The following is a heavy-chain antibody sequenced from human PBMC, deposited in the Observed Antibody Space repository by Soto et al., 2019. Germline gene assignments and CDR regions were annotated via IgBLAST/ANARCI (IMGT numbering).Heavy chain of an antibody. CDR3: ARLRGYSGYVFDY. J-gene: IGHJ4*02. CDR2: MDPSESYT. CDR1: GYSFTSYW. D-gene: IGHD5-12*01. V-gene: IGHV5-10-1*01. Sequence: PGESLKISCKGSGYSFTSYWISWVSQMPGKGLEWMGRMDPSESYTNYSPSFQGHVTISADKSISTAYLQWSSLKASDTAMYYCARLRGYSGYVFDYWGQGTLVTVSS.